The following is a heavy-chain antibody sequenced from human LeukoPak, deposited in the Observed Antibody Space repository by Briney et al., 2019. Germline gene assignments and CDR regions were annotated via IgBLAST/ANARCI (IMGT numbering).Heavy chain of an antibody. CDR1: GYTFTGYY. V-gene: IGHV1-2*04. D-gene: IGHD3-10*01. CDR2: INPNSGGT. Sequence: GASVKVSCKASGYTFTGYYMHWVRQAPGQGLEWMGWINPNSGGTNYAQKFQGWVTMTRDTSISTAYMELSRLRSDDTAVYYCAREFLWFGELPAFDYWGQGTLVTVSS. J-gene: IGHJ4*02. CDR3: AREFLWFGELPAFDY.